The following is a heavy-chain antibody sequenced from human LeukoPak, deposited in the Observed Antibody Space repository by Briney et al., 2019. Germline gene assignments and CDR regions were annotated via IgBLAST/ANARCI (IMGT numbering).Heavy chain of an antibody. D-gene: IGHD3-3*01. CDR1: GFTFSSYA. CDR2: ISSSSSYI. J-gene: IGHJ4*02. CDR3: AKDRGVYDFWSGYSDY. Sequence: GGSLRLSCAASGFTFSSYAMSWVRQAPGKGLEWVSSISSSSSYIYYADSVKGRFTISRDNAKNSLYLQMNSLRAEDTAVYYCAKDRGVYDFWSGYSDYWGQGTLVTVSS. V-gene: IGHV3-21*01.